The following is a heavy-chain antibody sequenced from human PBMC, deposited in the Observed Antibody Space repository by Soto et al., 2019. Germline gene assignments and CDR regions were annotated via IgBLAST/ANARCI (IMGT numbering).Heavy chain of an antibody. D-gene: IGHD6-6*01. Sequence: ASVKVSCKASGYTFTSYYMHWVRQAPGRGLEWMGIINPSGGSTSYAQKFQGRVTMTRDTSTSTVYMELSSLRSEDTAVYYCAREIGVMGIAARPGRGAFDIWGQGTMVTVSS. CDR3: AREIGVMGIAARPGRGAFDI. V-gene: IGHV1-46*01. CDR2: INPSGGST. CDR1: GYTFTSYY. J-gene: IGHJ3*02.